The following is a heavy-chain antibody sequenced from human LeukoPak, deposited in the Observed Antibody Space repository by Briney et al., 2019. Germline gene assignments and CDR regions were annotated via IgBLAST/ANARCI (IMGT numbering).Heavy chain of an antibody. D-gene: IGHD6-19*01. Sequence: GGSLRLSCAASGFTFSSYSMNWVRQAPGKGLEWVSSISSSYIYYADSVKGRFTISRDNAKNSLYLQMNSLRAEDTAVYYCARGDNSSGWYPRYFDYWGQGTLVTVSS. CDR2: ISSSYI. CDR3: ARGDNSSGWYPRYFDY. V-gene: IGHV3-21*01. J-gene: IGHJ4*02. CDR1: GFTFSSYS.